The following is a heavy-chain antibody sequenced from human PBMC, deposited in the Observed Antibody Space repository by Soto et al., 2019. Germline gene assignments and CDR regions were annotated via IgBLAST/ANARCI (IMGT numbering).Heavy chain of an antibody. J-gene: IGHJ5*02. V-gene: IGHV4-34*01. D-gene: IGHD6-19*01. CDR1: GGSFSGYY. Sequence: QVQLQQWGAGLLKPSETLSLTCAVYGGSFSGYYWSWIRQPPGKGLEWIGEINHSGSTNYNPSLKRRVTISVDTSKNQFSLKLSSVTAADTAVYYCARGFSSDGSGWLTWFDPWGQGTLVTVSS. CDR3: ARGFSSDGSGWLTWFDP. CDR2: INHSGST.